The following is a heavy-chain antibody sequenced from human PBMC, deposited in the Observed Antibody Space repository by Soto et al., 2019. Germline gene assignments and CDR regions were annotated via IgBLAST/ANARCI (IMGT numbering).Heavy chain of an antibody. CDR1: GDIFTNFD. J-gene: IGHJ5*02. Sequence: QVQLVQHGAEVRKPGASVKVSCKASGDIFTNFDFNWVRQATGQGLEWIGWMRANSGDTGHDQKYQGRVRMTRDTSMSTAYMELSSLRAEDTAVYYCARYIYGQGFQAWGQGTLVFVSS. D-gene: IGHD3-3*02. CDR2: MRANSGDT. V-gene: IGHV1-8*01. CDR3: ARYIYGQGFQA.